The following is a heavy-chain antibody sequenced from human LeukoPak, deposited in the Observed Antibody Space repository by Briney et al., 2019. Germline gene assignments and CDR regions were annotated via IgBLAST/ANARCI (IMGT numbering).Heavy chain of an antibody. CDR2: IRQDGGAT. V-gene: IGHV3-7*03. CDR3: ATSKDTAGGPY. Sequence: GGSLRLSCVASGFTFTDYWMTWVRQAPGKGLEWLANIRQDGGATYYGASARGRFTISRDNAKNSLYLQLSSVRDEDPAVYYCATSKDTAGGPYWGEGTLVTVSS. CDR1: GFTFTDYW. J-gene: IGHJ4*02. D-gene: IGHD5-18*01.